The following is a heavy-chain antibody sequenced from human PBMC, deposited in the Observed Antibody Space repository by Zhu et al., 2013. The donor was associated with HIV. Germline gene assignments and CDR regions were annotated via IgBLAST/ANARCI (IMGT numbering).Heavy chain of an antibody. Sequence: QVQLVQSGPEMKKAGASLKVSCTASGYTFTAYGVAWVRQAPGQGLEWIGWMSAVNGNTNYAQKFQGRVTMTRDTSTHTAHMELRSLRFDDTGIYYCAREERALDVWGQGDNGHRLF. V-gene: IGHV1-18*04. J-gene: IGHJ3*01. CDR3: AREERALDV. CDR1: GYTFTAYG. CDR2: MSAVNGNT.